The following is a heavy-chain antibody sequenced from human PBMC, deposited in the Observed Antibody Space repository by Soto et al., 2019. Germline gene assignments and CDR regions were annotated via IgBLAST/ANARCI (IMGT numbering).Heavy chain of an antibody. J-gene: IGHJ6*02. CDR2: IYYSGST. D-gene: IGHD3-10*01. V-gene: IGHV4-31*03. Sequence: PSETLSLTCTVSGGSISSGGYYWSWIRQHPGKGLEWIGYIYYSGSTYYNPSLKSRVTISVDTSKNQFSLKLSSVTAADTAVYYCAREDGSGSYIGIDYYYGMDVWGQGTTVTVSS. CDR1: GGSISSGGYY. CDR3: AREDGSGSYIGIDYYYGMDV.